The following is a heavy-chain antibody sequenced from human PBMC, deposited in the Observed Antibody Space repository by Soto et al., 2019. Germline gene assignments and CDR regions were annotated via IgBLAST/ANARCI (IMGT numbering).Heavy chain of an antibody. Sequence: GASVKVSCKASGYTFTSYAMHWVRQAPGQRLEWMGWINAGNGNTKYSQKFQGRVTMTRDTSTSTVYMELSSLRSEDTAVYYCARWVKAGQRSFTYGMDVWGQGTTVTVSS. CDR3: ARWVKAGQRSFTYGMDV. CDR1: GYTFTSYA. D-gene: IGHD3-3*01. J-gene: IGHJ6*02. V-gene: IGHV1-3*01. CDR2: INAGNGNT.